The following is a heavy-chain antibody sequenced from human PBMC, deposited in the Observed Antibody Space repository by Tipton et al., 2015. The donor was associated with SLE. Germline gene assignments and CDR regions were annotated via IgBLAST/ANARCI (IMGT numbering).Heavy chain of an antibody. CDR2: IHHSGNT. J-gene: IGHJ5*02. D-gene: IGHD5-24*01. CDR3: ARDQEMSSGENRFDP. V-gene: IGHV4-39*07. CDR1: GGSVSSGGYY. Sequence: TLSLTCTVSGGSVSSGGYYWSWIRQPPGKGLEWIGEIHHSGNTDYNPSLKSRITISIDTSKSQFSLKLSSVTAADAAVYLCARDQEMSSGENRFDPWGQGTLVTVSS.